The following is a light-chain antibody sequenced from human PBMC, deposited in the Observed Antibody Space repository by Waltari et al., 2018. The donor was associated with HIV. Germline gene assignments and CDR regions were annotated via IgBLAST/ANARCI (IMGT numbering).Light chain of an antibody. J-gene: IGKJ5*01. Sequence: VLLTQSPDTLSLSPGESATLSCRASQRVIGAHLAWYQQKPGQAPRLLIYDASNRATDIPARFSGSGSGTDFTLTISSLEPEDFAVYYCQQRSSWPPITFGQGTRLEIK. CDR2: DAS. CDR3: QQRSSWPPIT. CDR1: QRVIGAH. V-gene: IGKV3D-20*02.